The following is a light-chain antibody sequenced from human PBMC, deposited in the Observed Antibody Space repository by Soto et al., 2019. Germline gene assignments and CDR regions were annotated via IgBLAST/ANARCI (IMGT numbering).Light chain of an antibody. V-gene: IGLV1-40*01. J-gene: IGLJ2*01. CDR1: SSNIGAGYD. CDR3: QSYDSRLNVV. Sequence: QSVLTQPPSVSGAPGQRVTISCTGTSSNIGAGYDVHWYQQLPGTTPKLLVSGNTNRPSGVPDRFSGSRSGTSASLAITGLQAEDEADYYCQSYDSRLNVVVGGGTKLTVL. CDR2: GNT.